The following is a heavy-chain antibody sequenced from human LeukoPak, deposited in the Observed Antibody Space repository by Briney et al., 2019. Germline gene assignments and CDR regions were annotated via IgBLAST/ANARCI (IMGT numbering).Heavy chain of an antibody. CDR1: GFTFSSYA. CDR3: AKVDSITMVRGVIYSFFDY. V-gene: IGHV3-48*02. J-gene: IGHJ4*02. D-gene: IGHD3-10*01. Sequence: GGSLRLSCEASGFTFSSYAMAWVRQAPGKGLEWLSYITSGSNINYADSVKGRFTISRDNAKNSLYLQMNSLRDEDTAVYYCAKVDSITMVRGVIYSFFDYWGQGTLVTVSS. CDR2: ITSGSNI.